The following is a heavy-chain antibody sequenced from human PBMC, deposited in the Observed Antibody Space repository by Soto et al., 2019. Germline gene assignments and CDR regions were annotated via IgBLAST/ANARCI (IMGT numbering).Heavy chain of an antibody. D-gene: IGHD2-15*01. CDR1: GYSISSGYY. CDR3: AREDIVVVVAATPGFFGMDV. CDR2: IYHSGST. Sequence: SETMSLTCAVSGYSISSGYYWGWIRQPPGKGLEWIGSIYHSGSTYYNPSLKSRVTISVDTSKNQFSLKLSSVTAADTAVYYRAREDIVVVVAATPGFFGMDVWGQGTTVTVSS. V-gene: IGHV4-38-2*02. J-gene: IGHJ6*02.